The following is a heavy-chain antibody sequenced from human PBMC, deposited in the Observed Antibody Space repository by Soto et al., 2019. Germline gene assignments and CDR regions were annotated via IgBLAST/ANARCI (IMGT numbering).Heavy chain of an antibody. V-gene: IGHV3-21*01. CDR1: GFTFSSYS. D-gene: IGHD2-15*01. CDR2: ISSSSSYI. Sequence: EVQLVESGGGLVKPGGSLRLSCAASGFTFSSYSMNWVRQAPGKGLEWVSSISSSSSYIYYADSVKGRFTISRDNAKNSLYLQMNSLRAEDTAVYYCARDEGLYCSGGRCYGSFDYWGQGTLVTVSS. CDR3: ARDEGLYCSGGRCYGSFDY. J-gene: IGHJ4*02.